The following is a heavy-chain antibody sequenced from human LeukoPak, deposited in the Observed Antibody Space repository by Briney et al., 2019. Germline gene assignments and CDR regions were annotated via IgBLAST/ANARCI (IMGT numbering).Heavy chain of an antibody. D-gene: IGHD2/OR15-2a*01. CDR3: AREGPRGNSQFDY. J-gene: IGHJ4*02. CDR1: GFTFSSYG. Sequence: GGSLRLSCAASGFTFSSYGMHWVRQAPGKGLEWVAVISYDGSNKYYTGSVKGRLTISRDNSKNTLYLQMNNLRAEDTAVYYCAREGPRGNSQFDYWGQGTLVTVSS. V-gene: IGHV3-30*03. CDR2: ISYDGSNK.